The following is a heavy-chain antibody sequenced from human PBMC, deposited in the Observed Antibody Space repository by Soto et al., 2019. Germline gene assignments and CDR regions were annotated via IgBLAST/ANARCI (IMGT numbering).Heavy chain of an antibody. CDR3: ARTRGITIFGVGTPGSMDV. J-gene: IGHJ6*03. CDR2: TYYRSKWYN. Sequence: PSQTLSLTCAISGDSVSSNSAAWNWIRQSPSRGLEWLGRTYYRSKWYNDYAVSVKSRITINPDTYKNQYSLQLNSVTPADTAVYYFARTRGITIFGVGTPGSMDVWGKGTTVTVSS. D-gene: IGHD3-3*01. V-gene: IGHV6-1*01. CDR1: GDSVSSNSAA.